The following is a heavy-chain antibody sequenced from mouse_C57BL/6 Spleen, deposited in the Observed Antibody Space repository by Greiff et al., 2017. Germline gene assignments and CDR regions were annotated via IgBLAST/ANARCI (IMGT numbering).Heavy chain of an antibody. V-gene: IGHV1-26*01. CDR2: INPNNGGT. CDR1: GYTFTDYY. J-gene: IGHJ4*01. Sequence: EVQLQQSGPELVKPGASVKISCKASGYTFTDYYMNWVKQSHGKSLEWIGDINPNNGGTSYNQKFKGKATSTVDKSSSTAYMELRSLTSEDSAVYYCARLLTVVAPMDYWGQGTSVTVSS. CDR3: ARLLTVVAPMDY. D-gene: IGHD1-1*01.